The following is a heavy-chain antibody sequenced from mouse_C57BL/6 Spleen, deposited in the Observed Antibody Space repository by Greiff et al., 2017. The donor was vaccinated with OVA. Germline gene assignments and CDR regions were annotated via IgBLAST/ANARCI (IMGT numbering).Heavy chain of an antibody. V-gene: IGHV1-64*01. CDR1: GYTFTSYW. Sequence: VQLQQSGAELVKPGASVKLSCKASGYTFTSYWMHWVKQRPGQGLEWIGMIHPNSGSTNYNEKFKSKATLTVDKSSSTAYMQLSSLTSEDSAVYYCARESPKYFDVWGTGTTVTVSS. J-gene: IGHJ1*03. CDR2: IHPNSGST. CDR3: ARESPKYFDV.